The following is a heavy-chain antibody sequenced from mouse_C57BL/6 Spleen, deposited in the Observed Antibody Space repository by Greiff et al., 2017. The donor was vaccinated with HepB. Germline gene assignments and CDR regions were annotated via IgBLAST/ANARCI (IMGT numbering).Heavy chain of an antibody. CDR2: ISYSGST. V-gene: IGHV3-1*01. D-gene: IGHD4-1*01. CDR3: ARVANWAQYFDV. J-gene: IGHJ1*03. Sequence: EVKVEESGPGMVKPSQSLSLTCTVTGYSITSGYDWHWIRHFPGNKLEWMGYISYSGSTNYNPSLKSRISITHDTSKNHFFLKLNSVTTEDTATYYCARVANWAQYFDVWGTGTTVTVSS. CDR1: GYSITSGYD.